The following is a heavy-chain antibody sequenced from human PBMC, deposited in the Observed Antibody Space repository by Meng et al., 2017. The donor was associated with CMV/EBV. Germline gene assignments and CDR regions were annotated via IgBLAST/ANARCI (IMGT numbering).Heavy chain of an antibody. J-gene: IGHJ6*02. CDR1: GGSISSYY. Sequence: SETLSLTCTVSGGSISSYYWSWIRQPPGKGLEWIGYIYYSGSTNYNPSLKSRVTISVDTSKNQFSLKLSSVTAADTAVYYCAKDSLVLNYYYYYGMDVWGQGTTVTVSS. D-gene: IGHD3-10*01. V-gene: IGHV4-59*01. CDR2: IYYSGST. CDR3: AKDSLVLNYYYYYGMDV.